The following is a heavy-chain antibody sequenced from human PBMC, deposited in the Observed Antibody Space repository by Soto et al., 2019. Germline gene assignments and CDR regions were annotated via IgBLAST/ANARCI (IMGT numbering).Heavy chain of an antibody. CDR2: IYYSAMT. CDR1: GGSISDYQ. Sequence: QVQLQESGPGLVRPSETLSLTCSVSGGSISDYQWNWIRQSPGKGVEWIGYIYYSAMTNYNLSLKSRVTILLVTSTKQFSVRLGSVTGADTAVYYCARMRGLGEISPYFDYWGQGTLVTVSS. V-gene: IGHV4-59*01. J-gene: IGHJ4*02. D-gene: IGHD3-16*02. CDR3: ARMRGLGEISPYFDY.